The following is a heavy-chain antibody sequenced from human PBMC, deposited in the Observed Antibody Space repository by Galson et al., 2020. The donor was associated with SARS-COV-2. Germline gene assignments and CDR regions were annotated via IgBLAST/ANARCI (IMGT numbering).Heavy chain of an antibody. V-gene: IGHV3-48*03. CDR2: IRGSDNSI. CDR1: GFTFSGYE. Sequence: GGSLRLSCTASGFTFSGYEMNWVRQAPGKGLEWISYIRGSDNSIRYADSVKGRFTISRDNAKNSLYLQMDSLRAEDTAVYYCARGALEGDTRQFDYWGQGTLVTVSS. D-gene: IGHD1-26*01. CDR3: ARGALEGDTRQFDY. J-gene: IGHJ4*02.